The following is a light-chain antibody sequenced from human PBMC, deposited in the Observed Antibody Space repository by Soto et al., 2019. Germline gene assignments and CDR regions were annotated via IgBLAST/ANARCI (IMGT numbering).Light chain of an antibody. J-gene: IGKJ4*01. CDR1: QSVNTY. Sequence: IVLTQSPVTLSLSPGERATLSCRASQSVNTYLAWYQQKPGQAPRLLIYDASNRATGVPARFSGGGSGTDFTLTISRLEPEDFAVYYCQQFSSYPLTFGGRTKVDIK. V-gene: IGKV3-11*01. CDR2: DAS. CDR3: QQFSSYPLT.